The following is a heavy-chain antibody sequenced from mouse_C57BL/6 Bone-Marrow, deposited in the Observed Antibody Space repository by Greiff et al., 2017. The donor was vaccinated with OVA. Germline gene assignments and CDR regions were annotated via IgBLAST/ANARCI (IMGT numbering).Heavy chain of an antibody. D-gene: IGHD2-12*01. J-gene: IGHJ3*01. CDR1: GYTFTSYW. CDR3: AREDDGSFAY. Sequence: QVQLQQSGAELVRPGSSVKLSCKASGYTFTSYWMRWVKQRPIQGLEWIGNIDPSDSETHYNQKFKDKATLTVDKSSSTAYMQLSSLTSEDSAVYYCAREDDGSFAYWGQGTLVTVSA. V-gene: IGHV1-52*01. CDR2: IDPSDSET.